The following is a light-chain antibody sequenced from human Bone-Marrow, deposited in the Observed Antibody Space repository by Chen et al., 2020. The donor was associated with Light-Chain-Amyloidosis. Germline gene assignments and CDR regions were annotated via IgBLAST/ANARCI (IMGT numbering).Light chain of an antibody. CDR2: RDT. Sequence: SYELTQPHSVSVSPGQTARITCSGDDLPTKYAYWYQQKPGQAPVLVIHRDTERPSGISERFSGSSSGTTATLTISGVQVEDEADYHCQSADSSGTYEVIFGGGTKLTVL. CDR1: DLPTKY. V-gene: IGLV3-25*03. CDR3: QSADSSGTYEVI. J-gene: IGLJ2*01.